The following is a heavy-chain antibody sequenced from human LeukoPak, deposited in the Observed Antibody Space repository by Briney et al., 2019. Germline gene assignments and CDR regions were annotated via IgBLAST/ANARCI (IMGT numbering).Heavy chain of an antibody. Sequence: GGSLRLSCVASGFTFSSYWMTWVRQAPGKGLEWVANIKTDGSQIYYADSVKGRFTISRDNAKNSLYLQMNSLRAEDTAVYYCARDLNWDTYWGQGTLVSVSS. D-gene: IGHD7-27*01. J-gene: IGHJ4*02. CDR1: GFTFSSYW. CDR3: ARDLNWDTY. CDR2: IKTDGSQI. V-gene: IGHV3-7*01.